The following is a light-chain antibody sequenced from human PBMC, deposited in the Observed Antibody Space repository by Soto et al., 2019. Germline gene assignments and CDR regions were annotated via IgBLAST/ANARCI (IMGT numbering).Light chain of an antibody. CDR1: QAISSS. CDR3: QHLNDYRYT. Sequence: DIQLTKSPSFLSASVGDRVTITCRASQAISSSLAWYQHNPGKAPKLLIYAASTLQNGVPSSFSGSVSGTEFTLTISSLQPEDFATYYCQHLNDYRYTFGQGTKVELK. V-gene: IGKV1-9*01. J-gene: IGKJ2*01. CDR2: AAS.